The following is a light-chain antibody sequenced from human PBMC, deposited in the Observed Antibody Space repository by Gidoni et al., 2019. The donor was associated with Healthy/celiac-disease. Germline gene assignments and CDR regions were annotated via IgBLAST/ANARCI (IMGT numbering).Light chain of an antibody. J-gene: IGLJ2*01. CDR2: SNN. V-gene: IGLV1-44*01. CDR1: SSNIGSNT. CDR3: AAWDDSLNGSVV. Sequence: QSVLTQPPSASGTPRPRVTLSCSGSSSNIGSNTVHWYQQLPGTAPKPLIYSNNQRPSGFPDRFSGSKSGPSASLAISGLQSEDEADYYCAAWDDSLNGSVVFGGGTKLTVL.